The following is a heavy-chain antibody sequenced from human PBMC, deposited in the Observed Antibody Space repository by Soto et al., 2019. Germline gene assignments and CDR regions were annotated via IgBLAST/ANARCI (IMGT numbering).Heavy chain of an antibody. Sequence: DVQLVETGGELIQPGGSLRLSCAASGFTVSSKYMSWVRQAPGKGLEWISVIWSAGLIYYADSVRGRFTISRDISKNILYLEMTSLRADDTAVYYCAREAPMAVWGQGTKVTVSS. V-gene: IGHV3-53*02. J-gene: IGHJ6*02. CDR3: AREAPMAV. CDR1: GFTVSSKY. CDR2: IWSAGLI.